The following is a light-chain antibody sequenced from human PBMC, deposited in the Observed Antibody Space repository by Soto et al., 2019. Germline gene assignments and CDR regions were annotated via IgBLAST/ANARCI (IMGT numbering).Light chain of an antibody. V-gene: IGKV3-15*01. Sequence: IVRTQSAATLAESPGKRATRACRSSQSFSINLAWYQQKPGQAPRLLIYGASTRATGIPARFSGSGSGTDFTLTISSLEPEDSAIYYCQQRNIWPPVTFGQGTRLEIK. CDR3: QQRNIWPPVT. CDR2: GAS. J-gene: IGKJ5*01. CDR1: QSFSIN.